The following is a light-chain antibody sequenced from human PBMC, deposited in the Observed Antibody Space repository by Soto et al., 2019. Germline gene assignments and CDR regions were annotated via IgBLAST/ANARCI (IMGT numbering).Light chain of an antibody. V-gene: IGLV2-23*02. CDR1: SSDVGNYNL. CDR2: EVS. J-gene: IGLJ1*01. Sequence: QSALTQPASVSGSPGQSITISCTGTSSDVGNYNLVSWYQQHPGKAPKLMIYEVSKRPSGVSNRFSGSKSGNTASLTISGLQPEDEADYYCCSYAGSSTYAFGTGTKVTVL. CDR3: CSYAGSSTYA.